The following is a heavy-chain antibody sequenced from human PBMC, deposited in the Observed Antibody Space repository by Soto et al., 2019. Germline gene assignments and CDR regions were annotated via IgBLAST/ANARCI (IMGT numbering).Heavy chain of an antibody. D-gene: IGHD3-10*01. V-gene: IGHV4-59*01. Sequence: PSETLSLTCTVSGGSISSYYWSWIRQPPGKGLEWIGYIYYSGSTNYNPSLKSRVTISVDTSKNQFSLKLSSVTAADTAVYYCARAPELTLLWFGELLRRTYYFDYWGQGTLVTVSS. CDR1: GGSISSYY. CDR2: IYYSGST. J-gene: IGHJ4*02. CDR3: ARAPELTLLWFGELLRRTYYFDY.